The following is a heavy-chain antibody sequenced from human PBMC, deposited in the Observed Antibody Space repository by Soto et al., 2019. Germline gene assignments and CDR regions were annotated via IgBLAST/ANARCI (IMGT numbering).Heavy chain of an antibody. CDR2: ISSSSSYI. Sequence: GGSLRLSCAASGFTFSSYSMNWVRQAPGKGLEWASSISSSSSYIYYADSVKGRFTISRDNAKNSLYLQMNSLRAEDTAVYYCARDRYFDWSSWFDPWGQGTLVTVSS. D-gene: IGHD3-9*01. CDR1: GFTFSSYS. J-gene: IGHJ5*02. V-gene: IGHV3-21*01. CDR3: ARDRYFDWSSWFDP.